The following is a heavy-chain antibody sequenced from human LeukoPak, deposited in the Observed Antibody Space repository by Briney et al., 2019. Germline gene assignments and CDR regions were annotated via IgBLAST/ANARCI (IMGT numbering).Heavy chain of an antibody. D-gene: IGHD1-7*01. CDR1: GFTFSNYW. CDR3: AREDDWNYEDY. V-gene: IGHV3-7*01. Sequence: GGSLRLSCAASGFTFSNYWMSWVRQAPGKGLEWVANIKQDGSEKYYVNSVKGRFTISRDNAKNSLYLQMNSLRAEDTAIYYCAREDDWNYEDYWGQGTLVTVAS. CDR2: IKQDGSEK. J-gene: IGHJ4*02.